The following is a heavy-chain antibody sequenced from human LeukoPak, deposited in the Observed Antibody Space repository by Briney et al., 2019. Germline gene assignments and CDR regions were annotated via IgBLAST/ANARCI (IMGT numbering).Heavy chain of an antibody. J-gene: IGHJ3*02. CDR2: ISYDGSNK. Sequence: GGSLRLSCAASGFTFSSYGMHWVRQAPGKGLEWVAVISYDGSNKYYADSVKGRFTISRDNSKNTLYLQMNSLRAEDTAVYYCAKLGIVATASDAFDIWGQGTKVTVSS. D-gene: IGHD5-12*01. CDR1: GFTFSSYG. CDR3: AKLGIVATASDAFDI. V-gene: IGHV3-30*18.